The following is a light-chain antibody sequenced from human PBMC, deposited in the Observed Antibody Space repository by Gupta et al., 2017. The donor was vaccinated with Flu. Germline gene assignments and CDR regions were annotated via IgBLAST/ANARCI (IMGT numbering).Light chain of an antibody. V-gene: IGKV1-39*01. CDR3: QQSYSTHT. Sequence: IQMTQSPSSLSASVGDRVTIPCRESQSISSYLNWYQQKPGKAPKLLIYAASSLQSGVPSRFCGSGEVTDFTPTSSRLQIEDFETYYWQQSYSTHTFGHGTKVDIK. J-gene: IGKJ3*01. CDR1: QSISSY. CDR2: AAS.